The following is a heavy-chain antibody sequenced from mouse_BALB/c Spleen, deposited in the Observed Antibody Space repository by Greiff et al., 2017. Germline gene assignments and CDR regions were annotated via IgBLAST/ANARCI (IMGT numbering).Heavy chain of an antibody. CDR2: INPYNDGT. CDR1: GYTFTSYV. J-gene: IGHJ4*01. D-gene: IGHD1-2*01. Sequence: VQLQQSGPELVKPGASVKMSCKASGYTFTSYVMHWVKQKPGQGLEWIGYINPYNDGTKYNEKFKGKATLTSDKSSSTAYMELSSLTSEDSAVYYCALSLLRGAMDYWGQGTSVTVSS. V-gene: IGHV1-14*01. CDR3: ALSLLRGAMDY.